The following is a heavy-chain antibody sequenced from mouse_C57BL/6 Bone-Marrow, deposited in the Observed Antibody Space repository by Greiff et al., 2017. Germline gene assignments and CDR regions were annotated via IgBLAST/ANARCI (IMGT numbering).Heavy chain of an antibody. J-gene: IGHJ3*01. V-gene: IGHV1-76*01. CDR3: ARNFQAWFAY. CDR2: IYPGSGNT. Sequence: VQLVESGAELVRPGASVKLSCKASGYTFTDYYINWVKQRPGQGLEWIARIYPGSGNTYYNEKFKGKATLTAEKSSSTAYMQLSSLTSEDSAVYFCARNFQAWFAYWGQGTLVTVSA. CDR1: GYTFTDYY.